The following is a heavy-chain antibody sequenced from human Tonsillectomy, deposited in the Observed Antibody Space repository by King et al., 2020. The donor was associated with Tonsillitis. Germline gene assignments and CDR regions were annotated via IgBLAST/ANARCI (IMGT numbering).Heavy chain of an antibody. CDR3: ARVISGSYRYYFDY. CDR1: GYTFTSYG. Sequence: VQLVQSGAEVKKPGASVKVSCQASGYTFTSYGITWVRQAPGQGLEWMGWIRVKSGNTNYAQKFQGRVTMAADNSTSTAYMELSSLTSDDTAVYYCARVISGSYRYYFDYWGQGTLVTVSS. J-gene: IGHJ4*02. CDR2: IRVKSGNT. V-gene: IGHV1-18*04. D-gene: IGHD1-26*01.